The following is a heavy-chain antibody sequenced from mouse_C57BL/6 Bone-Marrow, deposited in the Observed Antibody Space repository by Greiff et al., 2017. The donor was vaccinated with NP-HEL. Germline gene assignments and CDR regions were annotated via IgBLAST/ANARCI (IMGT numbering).Heavy chain of an antibody. Sequence: EVQLVESGGGLVQPGGSLKLSCAASGFTFSDYYMYWVRQTPEKRLEWVAYISNGGGSTYYPDTVKGRFTISRDNAKNTLYLQMSRLKSEDTAMYYCARRYYYGSRVYYFDYWGQGTTLTVSS. CDR1: GFTFSDYY. D-gene: IGHD1-1*01. CDR3: ARRYYYGSRVYYFDY. CDR2: ISNGGGST. J-gene: IGHJ2*01. V-gene: IGHV5-12*01.